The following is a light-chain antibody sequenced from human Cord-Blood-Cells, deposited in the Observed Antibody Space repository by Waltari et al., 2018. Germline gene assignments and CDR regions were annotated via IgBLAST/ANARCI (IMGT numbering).Light chain of an antibody. CDR3: SSYAGSNNYV. V-gene: IGLV2-8*01. Sequence: QSALTQPPSASGSPGQSVTISCTGTSSDVGGYNYVSWYQQHPGKAPKLMIYEVSKRPSGVPGRCVCSKSWNTASLTVSGLQAEDEAEYSCSSYAGSNNYVFGTGTKVTVL. J-gene: IGLJ1*01. CDR2: EVS. CDR1: SSDVGGYNY.